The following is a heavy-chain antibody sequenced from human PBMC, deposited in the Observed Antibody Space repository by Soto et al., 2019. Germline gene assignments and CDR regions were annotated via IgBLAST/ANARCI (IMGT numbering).Heavy chain of an antibody. D-gene: IGHD2-21*02. CDR1: GFTFSSYG. CDR2: ISYDGSNK. J-gene: IGHJ6*02. V-gene: IGHV3-30*18. CDR3: AKEGWVTAYYYYYGMDV. Sequence: QVQLVESGGGVVQPGRSLRLSCAASGFTFSSYGMHWVRQAPGKGLEWVAVISYDGSNKYYADSVKGRFTISRDNSKNTLYLQTNSLRAEDTAVYYCAKEGWVTAYYYYYGMDVWGQGTTVTVSS.